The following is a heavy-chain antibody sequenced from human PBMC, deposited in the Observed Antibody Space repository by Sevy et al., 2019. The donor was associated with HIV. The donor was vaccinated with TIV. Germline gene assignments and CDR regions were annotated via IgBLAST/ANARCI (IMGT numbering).Heavy chain of an antibody. V-gene: IGHV4-4*07. D-gene: IGHD7-27*01. J-gene: IGHJ4*02. CDR2: IHTIGGT. Sequence: SETLSLMCNVSDDSRSGYYWTWIRQPAGKGLGWIGRIHTIGGTDYNPSLKGRLTMSVDTSKNHFSLKLSSVTAADTAVYYCAREWGRQYDSWGQGTLVTVSS. CDR1: DDSRSGYY. CDR3: AREWGRQYDS.